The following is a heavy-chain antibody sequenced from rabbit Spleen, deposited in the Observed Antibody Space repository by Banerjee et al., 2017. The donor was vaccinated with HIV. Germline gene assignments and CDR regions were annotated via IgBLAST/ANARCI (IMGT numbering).Heavy chain of an antibody. J-gene: IGHJ6*01. D-gene: IGHD1-1*01. V-gene: IGHV1S45*01. CDR2: IDTGSSGFT. Sequence: QEQLEESGGDLVKPEGSLTLTCTASGFSFSSSYYMCWVRQAPGKGLEWIACIDTGSSGFTYFASWAKGRFTISKTSSTTVTLQMTSLTAADTATYFCARDTSSSFSSYGMDLWGPGTLVTVS. CDR3: ARDTSSSFSSYGMDL. CDR1: GFSFSSSYY.